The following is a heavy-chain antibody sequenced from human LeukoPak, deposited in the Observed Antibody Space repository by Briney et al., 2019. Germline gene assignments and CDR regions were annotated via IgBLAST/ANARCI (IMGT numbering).Heavy chain of an antibody. V-gene: IGHV1-18*01. CDR1: GYTFTIYG. CDR3: ARTHYDSLYEAAHEDY. D-gene: IGHD3-22*01. Sequence: ASVKVSCKASGYTFTIYGISWVRQAPGQGLEWMGWISAYNGNTNYAQKLQGRVTMTTDTSTSTAYMELRSVRSDDTAVYYCARTHYDSLYEAAHEDYWGQGTLVTVSS. CDR2: ISAYNGNT. J-gene: IGHJ4*02.